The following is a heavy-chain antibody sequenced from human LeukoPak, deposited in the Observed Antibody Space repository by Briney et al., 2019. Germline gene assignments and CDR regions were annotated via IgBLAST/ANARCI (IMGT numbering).Heavy chain of an antibody. CDR1: GYTFTSYG. J-gene: IGHJ4*02. D-gene: IGHD2-8*01. CDR3: ARVIGYCSNGVCSLPYYFDY. V-gene: IGHV1-18*01. CDR2: ISAYNGNT. Sequence: GASVKVSCKASGYTFTSYGISWVRQAPGQGLEWMGWISAYNGNTNYAQKLQGRVTMTTDTSTSTAYMELRSLRSDDTAVYYCARVIGYCSNGVCSLPYYFDYWGQGTLVTVSS.